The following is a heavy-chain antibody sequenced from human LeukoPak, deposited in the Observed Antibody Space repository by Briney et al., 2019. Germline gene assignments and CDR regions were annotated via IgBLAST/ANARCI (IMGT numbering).Heavy chain of an antibody. D-gene: IGHD1-26*01. V-gene: IGHV3-48*01. Sequence: GGSLRLSCAASGFTFSSYSMNWVRQAPGKGLDWVSYISSSSSTIYYADSVKGRFTISRDNAKNSLYLQMNSLRAEDTAVYYCARAYSGTYGLGYYYMDVWGKGTTVTVSS. CDR2: ISSSSSTI. J-gene: IGHJ6*03. CDR1: GFTFSSYS. CDR3: ARAYSGTYGLGYYYMDV.